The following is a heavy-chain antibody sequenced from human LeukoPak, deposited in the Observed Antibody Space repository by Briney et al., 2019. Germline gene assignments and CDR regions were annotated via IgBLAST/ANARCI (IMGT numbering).Heavy chain of an antibody. D-gene: IGHD6-13*01. CDR1: GGSISSYY. J-gene: IGHJ5*02. CDR3: ARATSSSWSRWFDP. Sequence: SETLSLTCTVSGGSISSYYWSWIRQPPGKGLEWIGYIYYSGSTNYNPSLKSRVTISVDTSKNQFSLKLSSVTAADTAVYYCARATSSSWSRWFDPWGQGTLVTVSS. CDR2: IYYSGST. V-gene: IGHV4-59*01.